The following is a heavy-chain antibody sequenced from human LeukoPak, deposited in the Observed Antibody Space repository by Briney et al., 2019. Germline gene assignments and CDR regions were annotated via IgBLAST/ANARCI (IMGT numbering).Heavy chain of an antibody. J-gene: IGHJ4*02. V-gene: IGHV4-59*12. Sequence: SETLSLTCSVSGGSISNYYWSWIRQPPGKGLEWIGHIYYSGSANYNPSLKSRVTISVDTSKNRFSLKLSSVTAADTAVYYCATEGDSCGYFDYWGQGTLVTVSS. D-gene: IGHD3-22*01. CDR1: GGSISNYY. CDR2: IYYSGSA. CDR3: ATEGDSCGYFDY.